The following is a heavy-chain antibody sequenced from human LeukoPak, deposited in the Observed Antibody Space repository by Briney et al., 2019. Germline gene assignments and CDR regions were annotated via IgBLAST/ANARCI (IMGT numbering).Heavy chain of an antibody. CDR3: AKLKSRGSDAFDI. CDR2: ISGSGGST. Sequence: GGSLRLSCAASGFTFSSYGMSWVRQAPGKGLEWVSAISGSGGSTYYADSVKGRFTISRDNSKNTLYLQMNSLRAEDTAVYYCAKLKSRGSDAFDIWGQGTMVTVSS. J-gene: IGHJ3*02. V-gene: IGHV3-23*01. D-gene: IGHD5-12*01. CDR1: GFTFSSYG.